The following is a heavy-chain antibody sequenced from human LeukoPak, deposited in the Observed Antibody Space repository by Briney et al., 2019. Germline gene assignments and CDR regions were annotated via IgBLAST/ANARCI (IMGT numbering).Heavy chain of an antibody. CDR2: IYYSGST. CDR1: GGPISSGGYY. CDR3: ARDRSYYDSSGYLV. D-gene: IGHD3-22*01. V-gene: IGHV4-31*03. J-gene: IGHJ4*02. Sequence: SQTLSLTCTVSGGPISSGGYYWSWIRQHPGKGLEWIGYIYYSGSTYYNPSLKSRVTISVDTSKNQFSLKLSSVTAADTAVYYCARDRSYYDSSGYLVWGQGTLVTVSS.